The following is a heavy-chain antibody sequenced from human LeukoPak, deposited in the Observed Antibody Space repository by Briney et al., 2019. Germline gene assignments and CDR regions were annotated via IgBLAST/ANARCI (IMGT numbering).Heavy chain of an antibody. CDR2: IYTSGST. CDR1: GGSISSYY. D-gene: IGHD3-9*01. CDR3: ARLVLRYFDWLLQPSYFDY. Sequence: SETLSLTCTVSGGSISSYYWSWIRQPAGKGLEWIGRIYTSGSTNYNPSLKSRVTMSVDTSKNQFSLKLSSVTAADTAVYYCARLVLRYFDWLLQPSYFDYWGQGTLVTVSS. V-gene: IGHV4-4*07. J-gene: IGHJ4*02.